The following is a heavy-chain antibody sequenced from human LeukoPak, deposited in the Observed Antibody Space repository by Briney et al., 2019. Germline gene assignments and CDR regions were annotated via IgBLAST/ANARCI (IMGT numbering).Heavy chain of an antibody. Sequence: AETLSLTCAVSGGSLSSYYWRWVRQPPGKGLEWIGYIHYSGSTNYNPALKSRVTISVDTSKNQFSLKLSSVTAADTAVYYCARDFAPALCYDYVWGSYRQEGAFDIWGQGTMVTVSS. V-gene: IGHV4-59*01. CDR1: GGSLSSYY. CDR2: IHYSGST. J-gene: IGHJ3*02. CDR3: ARDFAPALCYDYVWGSYRQEGAFDI. D-gene: IGHD3-16*02.